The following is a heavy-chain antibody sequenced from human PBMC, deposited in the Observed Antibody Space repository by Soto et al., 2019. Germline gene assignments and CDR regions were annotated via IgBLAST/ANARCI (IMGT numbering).Heavy chain of an antibody. CDR3: ARESAAMFAGY. V-gene: IGHV3-7*01. CDR2: IKRDGSEI. D-gene: IGHD2-2*01. J-gene: IGHJ4*02. Sequence: GGSMRLSCAASGFNISSFLMNWVRQAPGKGLEWVANIKRDGSEIYYVDSVKGRFTISRDNAKNSLSLQMNSLRVEDTGVSYCARESAAMFAGYWVQGTLVTVSS. CDR1: GFNISSFL.